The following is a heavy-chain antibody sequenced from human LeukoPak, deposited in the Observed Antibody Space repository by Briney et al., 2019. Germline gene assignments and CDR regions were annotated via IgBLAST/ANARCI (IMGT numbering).Heavy chain of an antibody. CDR2: ISGSGGST. D-gene: IGHD3-3*01. Sequence: PGGSLRLSCAASGFTFSSYAMSWVRQAPGKGLEWVSAISGSGGSTYYADSVKGRFTISRDNSKNTLYLQMNSLRAEDTAVYYCAKDSRFLEWLLSSNWFDPWGQGTLVTVSS. V-gene: IGHV3-23*01. J-gene: IGHJ5*02. CDR1: GFTFSSYA. CDR3: AKDSRFLEWLLSSNWFDP.